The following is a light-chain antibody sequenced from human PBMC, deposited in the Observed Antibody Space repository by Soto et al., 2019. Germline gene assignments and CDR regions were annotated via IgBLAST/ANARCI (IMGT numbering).Light chain of an antibody. Sequence: DIQMTQSPSSLSASVGDRVTITCQASQDISNYLNWYQQKPGKAPKLLIYDASNLETGVPSRFSGSRSATDFTFTISNLQPEDIATYYCQQYDNLPSITFGQGTRLEMK. CDR2: DAS. CDR3: QQYDNLPSIT. CDR1: QDISNY. V-gene: IGKV1-33*01. J-gene: IGKJ5*01.